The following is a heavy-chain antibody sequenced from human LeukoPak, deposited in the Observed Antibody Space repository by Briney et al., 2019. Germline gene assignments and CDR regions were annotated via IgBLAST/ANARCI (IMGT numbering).Heavy chain of an antibody. D-gene: IGHD5-12*01. J-gene: IGHJ4*02. CDR2: INHSGST. CDR3: ARGRAIVAQRLRPFDY. Sequence: PSETLSLTCAVYGGSFSGYYWSWIRQPPGKGLEWIGEINHSGSTNYNPSLKSRVTISVDTSKNQFSLKLSSVTAADTAVYYFARGRAIVAQRLRPFDYWGQGTLVTVSS. CDR1: GGSFSGYY. V-gene: IGHV4-34*01.